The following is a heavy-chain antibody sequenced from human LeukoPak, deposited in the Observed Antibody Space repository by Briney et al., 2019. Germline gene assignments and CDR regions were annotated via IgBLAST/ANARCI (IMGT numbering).Heavy chain of an antibody. Sequence: GGSLRLSCAVSGFTFSSYWMHWVRQAPGKGLVWVSRIDRDGSRINYADSVKGRFTISRDNGKNTLFLQMNSLRAEDAAVYYCVRGNDYGGPHYWGQGTLVTVSS. CDR2: IDRDGSRI. CDR3: VRGNDYGGPHY. V-gene: IGHV3-74*01. CDR1: GFTFSSYW. D-gene: IGHD4-23*01. J-gene: IGHJ4*02.